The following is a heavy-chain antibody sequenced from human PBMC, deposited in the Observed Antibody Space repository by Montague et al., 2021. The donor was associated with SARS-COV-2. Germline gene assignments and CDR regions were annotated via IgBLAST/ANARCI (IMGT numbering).Heavy chain of an antibody. V-gene: IGHV3-30*04. J-gene: IGHJ6*02. D-gene: IGHD3-16*02. CDR3: ARMRLGELSFYSFWYYGMDV. Sequence: SLRLSCAASGFTLSNYAINWVRQAPGKGLEWGAVISYDGDNKHYADSAKGRFTISRDNSKNTVYLEMNSLRGDDTGVYYCARMRLGELSFYSFWYYGMDVWGQGTTVTVS. CDR2: ISYDGDNK. CDR1: GFTLSNYA.